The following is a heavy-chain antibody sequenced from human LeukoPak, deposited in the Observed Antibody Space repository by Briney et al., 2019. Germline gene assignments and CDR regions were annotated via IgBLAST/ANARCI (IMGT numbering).Heavy chain of an antibody. CDR1: GGPIGSYY. D-gene: IGHD6-13*01. CDR3: ARATETFSWFLQH. J-gene: IGHJ1*01. Sequence: PSETLSLTCSVSGGPIGSYYWSWIRQPPGKGLEWIGHLSNSGSTNYNPSLKSRVTISVDTSKNQFSLKLNSVTAADTAVYYCARATETFSWFLQHWGQGTLVTVSS. V-gene: IGHV4-59*01. CDR2: LSNSGST.